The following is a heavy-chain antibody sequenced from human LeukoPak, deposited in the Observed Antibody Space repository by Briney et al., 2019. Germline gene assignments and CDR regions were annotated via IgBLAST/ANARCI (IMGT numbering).Heavy chain of an antibody. V-gene: IGHV1-8*01. CDR2: MNPNSGNT. Sequence: ASVKVSCKASGYTFTSYDINWVRQATGQGLEWMGWMNPNSGNTGYAQKFQGRVTMTRNTSISTAYMELSSLRSEDMAVYYCARGQRAIAAAVNYWGQGTLVTVSS. CDR3: ARGQRAIAAAVNY. D-gene: IGHD6-13*01. J-gene: IGHJ4*02. CDR1: GYTFTSYD.